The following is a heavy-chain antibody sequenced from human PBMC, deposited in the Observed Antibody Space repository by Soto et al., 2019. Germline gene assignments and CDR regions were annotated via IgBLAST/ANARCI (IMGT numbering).Heavy chain of an antibody. D-gene: IGHD2-2*02. CDR2: ISPYNGNT. CDR1: GYYFSSYG. Sequence: ASVKVSCKASGYYFSSYGISWVRQAPGQGLEWMRWISPYNGNTNYAQKLQGRVTMTTDTSTSTAYMELRSLRSDDTAVYYCTRQDVVVPAAIPQFDPWGQGTLVTVSS. V-gene: IGHV1-18*04. J-gene: IGHJ5*02. CDR3: TRQDVVVPAAIPQFDP.